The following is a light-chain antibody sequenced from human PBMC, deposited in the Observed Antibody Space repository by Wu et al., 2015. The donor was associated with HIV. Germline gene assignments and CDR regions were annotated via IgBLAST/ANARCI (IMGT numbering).Light chain of an antibody. CDR1: QSISSS. V-gene: IGKV3-15*01. CDR2: AAS. Sequence: DKVLTQSPATLSLSPGERVTLSCRASQSISSSSLVWYQKRHGHAPWLLIYAASIRATGIPARFSGSGSGTDFTLIISSLQSEDFAIYYCQQYDNWPWFSFGLGTKLEIK. J-gene: IGKJ2*03. CDR3: QQYDNWPWFS.